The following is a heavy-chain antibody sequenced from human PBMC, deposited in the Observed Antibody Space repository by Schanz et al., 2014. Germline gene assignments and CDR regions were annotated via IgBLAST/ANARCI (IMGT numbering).Heavy chain of an antibody. V-gene: IGHV1-69*02. Sequence: QVQLVQSGAEVKKPGSSVKVSCKASGGTFSTYTISWVRQAPGQGLEWMGRIIPILGIANYAQKFQGRVTITADKSTFTAYMELRSLRSDDTAVYYCARFDANTIFGVVIIQWLDPWGQGTLVTVSS. CDR3: ARFDANTIFGVVIIQWLDP. CDR1: GGTFSTYT. CDR2: IIPILGIA. J-gene: IGHJ5*02. D-gene: IGHD3-3*01.